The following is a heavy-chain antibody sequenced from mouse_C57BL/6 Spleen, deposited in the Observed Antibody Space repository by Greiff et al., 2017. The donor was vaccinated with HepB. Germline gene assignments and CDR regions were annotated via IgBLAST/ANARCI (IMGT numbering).Heavy chain of an antibody. D-gene: IGHD2-4*01. CDR3: ARLDDYDGFAY. CDR2: INPSSGYT. J-gene: IGHJ3*01. V-gene: IGHV1-7*01. CDR1: GYTFTSYW. Sequence: VQLQQSGAELAKPGASVKLSCKASGYTFTSYWMHWVKQRPGQGLEWIGYINPSSGYTKYNQKFKDKATFTADKSSSTAYMQLSSLTYEDAAVYYCARLDDYDGFAYWGQGTLVTVSA.